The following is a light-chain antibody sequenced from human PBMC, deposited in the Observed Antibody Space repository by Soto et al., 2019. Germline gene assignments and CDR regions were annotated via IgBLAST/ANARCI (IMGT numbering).Light chain of an antibody. J-gene: IGKJ3*01. V-gene: IGKV1-33*01. Sequence: DIQMTQSPSSLSASIGDRVSFTCQASQDISKFLNWYQHKPGQAPSLLIYDASKSHFGVPSRFSGSGSGTDFTLTISSLQPEDNATYSCQKYKNRPYTFGPGTKVDIK. CDR2: DAS. CDR3: QKYKNRPYT. CDR1: QDISKF.